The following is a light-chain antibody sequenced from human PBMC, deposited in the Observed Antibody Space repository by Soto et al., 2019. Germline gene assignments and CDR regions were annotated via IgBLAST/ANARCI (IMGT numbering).Light chain of an antibody. Sequence: EIAMTQSPATLSVSPEERATLSCRASQSVSSNVAWYQQKPGQAPRLLIYGASPRATGIPDRFSGSGSGTEFTLTISRLQSEDYAVYYCHKYNNWPPWTFGQGTKVDIK. V-gene: IGKV3-15*01. CDR2: GAS. CDR1: QSVSSN. CDR3: HKYNNWPPWT. J-gene: IGKJ1*01.